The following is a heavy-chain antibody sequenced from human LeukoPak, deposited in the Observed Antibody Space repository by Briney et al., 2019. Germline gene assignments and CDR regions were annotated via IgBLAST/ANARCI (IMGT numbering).Heavy chain of an antibody. CDR2: MSGSGGST. V-gene: IGHV3-23*01. CDR1: GFTFSNYW. D-gene: IGHD3-10*01. J-gene: IGHJ4*02. Sequence: PGGSLRLSCAASGFTFSNYWMSWVRQAPGKGLEWVSAMSGSGGSTYYADSVKGRFTISRDNSKNTLYLQMNSLRAEDTAVYYCAKDSGSMVRGPFDYWGQGTLVTVSS. CDR3: AKDSGSMVRGPFDY.